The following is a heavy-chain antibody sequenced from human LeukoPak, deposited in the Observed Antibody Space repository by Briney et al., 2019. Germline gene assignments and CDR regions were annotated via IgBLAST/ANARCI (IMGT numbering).Heavy chain of an antibody. CDR2: INAGNGNT. D-gene: IGHD3-22*01. J-gene: IGHJ3*02. CDR1: GYTFTGYY. CDR3: ARSLVYYYDSSGYFDAFDI. V-gene: IGHV1-3*01. Sequence: ASVKVSCKASGYTFTGYYMHWVRQAPGQRLEWMGWINAGNGNTKYSQKFQGRVTITRDTSASTAYMELSSLRSEDTAVYYCARSLVYYYDSSGYFDAFDIWGQGTMVTVSS.